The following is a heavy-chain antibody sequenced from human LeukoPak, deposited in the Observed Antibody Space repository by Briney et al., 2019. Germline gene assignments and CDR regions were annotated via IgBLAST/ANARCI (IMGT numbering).Heavy chain of an antibody. CDR2: VYYSGST. D-gene: IGHD2/OR15-2a*01. CDR1: GGSINSTYY. V-gene: IGHV4-39*07. CDR3: ARQYSKNRNWFDP. J-gene: IGHJ5*02. Sequence: SETLSLTCIVSGGSINSTYYWGWIRQPPGKGLEWIGTVYYSGSTYYNPSLKSRVTISVDTSKNQFSLKLSSVTAADTAVYYCARQYSKNRNWFDPWGQGTLVTVSS.